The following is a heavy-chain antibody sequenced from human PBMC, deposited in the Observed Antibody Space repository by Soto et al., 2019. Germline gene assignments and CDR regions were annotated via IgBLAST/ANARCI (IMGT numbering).Heavy chain of an antibody. V-gene: IGHV4-59*01. CDR2: IYYSGST. D-gene: IGHD6-13*01. CDR1: GGSISRYY. Sequence: QVQLQESGPGLVKPSETLSLTCTVSGGSISRYYWSWIRQPPGQGLEWIGYIYYSGSTNYNPSLKSRVTISVDTSKNQFSLKLSSVTAADTAVYYCARGARYSSSWHFPNRKWYFDLWGRGTLVTVSS. J-gene: IGHJ2*01. CDR3: ARGARYSSSWHFPNRKWYFDL.